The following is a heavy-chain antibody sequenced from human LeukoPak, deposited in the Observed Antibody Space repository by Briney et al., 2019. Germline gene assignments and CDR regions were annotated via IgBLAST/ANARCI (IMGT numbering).Heavy chain of an antibody. Sequence: GGSLRLSCAASGFTFSSYWMSWVRQAPGKGLEWVANIKQDGSEKYYVDSVKGRFTISRDNAKNSLYLQMNSLRAEDTAVYYCARRPVPDPWVPGNFDYWGQGTLVTVSS. CDR3: ARRPVPDPWVPGNFDY. V-gene: IGHV3-7*01. CDR2: IKQDGSEK. D-gene: IGHD3-10*01. CDR1: GFTFSSYW. J-gene: IGHJ4*02.